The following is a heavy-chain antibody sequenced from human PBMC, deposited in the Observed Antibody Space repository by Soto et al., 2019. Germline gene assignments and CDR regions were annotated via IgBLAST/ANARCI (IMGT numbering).Heavy chain of an antibody. Sequence: PGGSLRLSCAASGFTFSSYTMTWVRQAPGKGLEWVSSISRGTGYTYHADSVKGRFTISRDNAKNSLYLQMNSLRVEDTAVYYCLTYFEYWGPGTPVTVSS. J-gene: IGHJ4*01. V-gene: IGHV3-21*06. D-gene: IGHD7-27*01. CDR1: GFTFSSYT. CDR3: LTYFEY. CDR2: ISRGTGYT.